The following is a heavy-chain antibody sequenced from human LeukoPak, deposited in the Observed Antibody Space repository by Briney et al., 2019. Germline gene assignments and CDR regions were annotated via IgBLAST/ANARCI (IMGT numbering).Heavy chain of an antibody. J-gene: IGHJ4*02. Sequence: SETLSLTCTLSGGSISSYSWSWIRQPPGKGLEWIGYIYYSGSTNYNPSLKSRVTISVDTSKNQFSLKLSSVTTADTAVYYCAGYSSGWHDWGQGTLVTVSS. D-gene: IGHD6-19*01. CDR1: GGSISSYS. CDR3: AGYSSGWHD. CDR2: IYYSGST. V-gene: IGHV4-59*01.